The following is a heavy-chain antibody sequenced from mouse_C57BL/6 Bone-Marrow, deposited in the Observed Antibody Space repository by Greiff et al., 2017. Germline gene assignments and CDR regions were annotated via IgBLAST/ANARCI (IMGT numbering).Heavy chain of an antibody. Sequence: EVQLVESGGGLVQPGGSLKLSCAASGFTFSDYYMYWVRQTPEKRLEWVAYISNGGGSTYYPATVKGRFTISSDNAKNTLYLQMSRLKSETTSMYYCARQDYYGSWYFDVWGTGTTVTVSS. D-gene: IGHD1-1*01. V-gene: IGHV5-12*01. CDR1: GFTFSDYY. CDR3: ARQDYYGSWYFDV. CDR2: ISNGGGST. J-gene: IGHJ1*03.